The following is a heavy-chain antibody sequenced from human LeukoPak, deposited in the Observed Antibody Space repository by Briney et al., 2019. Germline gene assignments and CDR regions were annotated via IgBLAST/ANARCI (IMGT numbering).Heavy chain of an antibody. CDR1: GFTFSGYS. CDR2: ISSSSTSM. V-gene: IGHV3-48*02. D-gene: IGHD6-19*01. J-gene: IGHJ3*01. CDR3: ARDNRPYTGGWNGAFDL. Sequence: GGSLRLSCAASGFTFSGYSMNWVRQAPGKGLEWVSYISSSSTSMYYADSVKGRFTISRDNAKNSLFLQLISLRDEDTAVYYCARDNRPYTGGWNGAFDLWGQGTMVTVSS.